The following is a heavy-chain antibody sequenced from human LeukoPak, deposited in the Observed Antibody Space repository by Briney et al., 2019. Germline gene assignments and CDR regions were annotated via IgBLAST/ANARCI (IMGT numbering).Heavy chain of an antibody. V-gene: IGHV4-59*08. CDR3: ARHLVYYSGGSCYFDY. CDR1: GGSISSYY. Sequence: TSETLSLTCPVSGGSISSYYWSWIRQPPGKGLEWIGYIYYSGSTNYNPSLKSRVTISVDTSKNQFSLKLSSVTAADTAVYYCARHLVYYSGGSCYFDYWGQGTLVTVSS. CDR2: IYYSGST. D-gene: IGHD2-15*01. J-gene: IGHJ4*02.